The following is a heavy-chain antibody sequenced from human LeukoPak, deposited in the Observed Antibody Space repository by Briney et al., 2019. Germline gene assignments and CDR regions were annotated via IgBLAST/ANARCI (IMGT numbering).Heavy chain of an antibody. J-gene: IGHJ6*03. CDR2: MNPNSGNT. D-gene: IGHD3-3*01. Sequence: ASVKVSCKASGYTFTSYDINWVRQATGQGLEWMGWMNPNSGNTGYAQQFQGRVTMTRNTSISTAYMELSSLRSEDTAVYYCARGRYDFWSGYYTNYYYYYMDVWGKGTTVTVSS. CDR3: ARGRYDFWSGYYTNYYYYYMDV. CDR1: GYTFTSYD. V-gene: IGHV1-8*01.